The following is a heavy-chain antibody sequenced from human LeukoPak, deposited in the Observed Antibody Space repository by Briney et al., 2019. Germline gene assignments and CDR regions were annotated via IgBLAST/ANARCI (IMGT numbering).Heavy chain of an antibody. CDR2: ISGSGGST. J-gene: IGHJ4*02. D-gene: IGHD3-3*01. V-gene: IGHV3-23*01. Sequence: GGSLRLSCAASGFTFSSNAMSWVRQAPGKGLEWVSAISGSGGSTYYADSVKGRFTISRDNSKNTLYLQMNSLRAEDTAVYYCAKGDPDFWSGLYYFDYWGQGTLVTVSS. CDR1: GFTFSSNA. CDR3: AKGDPDFWSGLYYFDY.